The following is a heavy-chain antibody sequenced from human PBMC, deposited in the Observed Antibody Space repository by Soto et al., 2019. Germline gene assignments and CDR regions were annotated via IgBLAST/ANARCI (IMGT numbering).Heavy chain of an antibody. D-gene: IGHD4-17*01. CDR3: ARGRIGDGDDWGGFDY. V-gene: IGHV3-48*02. CDR1: GFTFSSYS. CDR2: ISSSSSTI. Sequence: EVQLVESGGGLVQPGGSLRLSCAASGFTFSSYSMNWVRQAPGKGLEWVSYISSSSSTIYYADSVKGRFTISRDNAKNSVYLQRSSLRDEDTAVYYCARGRIGDGDDWGGFDYWGRGTLVTVSS. J-gene: IGHJ4*02.